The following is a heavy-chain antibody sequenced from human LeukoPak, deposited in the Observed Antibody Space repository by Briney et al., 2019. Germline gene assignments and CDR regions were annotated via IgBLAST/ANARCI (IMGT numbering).Heavy chain of an antibody. Sequence: SATLSITCTAPGGSIRTHYWTWIRQPPGKGLEWIGYVHYSGVTDYNPSLGIRVTISLDTSKSQFSLELRSVTAADTAVYYCARDQSEFDYWGQGTLVTVSS. CDR3: ARDQSEFDY. J-gene: IGHJ4*02. V-gene: IGHV4-59*11. CDR2: VHYSGVT. CDR1: GGSIRTHY.